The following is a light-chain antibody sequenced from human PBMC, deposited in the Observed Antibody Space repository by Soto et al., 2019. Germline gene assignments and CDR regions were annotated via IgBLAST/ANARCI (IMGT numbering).Light chain of an antibody. CDR3: QQYNRYSYT. CDR1: QSISSW. CDR2: KAS. Sequence: DIQMTQSPSTLSASVGDRVTITCRASQSISSWLAWYQQKPGKAPKLLLYKASSLESGVPSRLSGSGSGTEFTLTISSRQPDYFATYYCQQYNRYSYTFGQGTKLEIK. V-gene: IGKV1-5*03. J-gene: IGKJ2*01.